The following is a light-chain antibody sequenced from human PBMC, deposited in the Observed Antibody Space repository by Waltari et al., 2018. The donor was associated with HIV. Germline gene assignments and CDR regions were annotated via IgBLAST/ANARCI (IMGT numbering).Light chain of an antibody. CDR3: AAWDDSLNGPV. CDR1: SSNLGSNT. CDR2: RTN. V-gene: IGLV1-44*01. J-gene: IGLJ2*01. Sequence: QSVLTQPPSASGTPGQRVTISCSGSSSNLGSNTLNWYQQLPGTAPKLLSYRTNQRPSGVPDRVSGSKSGTSASLAISGLQSEDEADYYCAAWDDSLNGPVFGGGTKLTVL.